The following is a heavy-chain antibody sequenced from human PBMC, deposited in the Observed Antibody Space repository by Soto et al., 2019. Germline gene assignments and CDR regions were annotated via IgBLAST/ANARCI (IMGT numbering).Heavy chain of an antibody. Sequence: PGGSLRLSCAASGFTFSSYSMNWVRQAPGKGLEWVSYISSSSSTIYYADSVKGRFTISRDNAKNSLYLQMNSLGDEDTAVYYCARDGDFWSGYINWFDPWGQGTLVTVYS. CDR2: ISSSSSTI. CDR3: ARDGDFWSGYINWFDP. D-gene: IGHD3-3*01. V-gene: IGHV3-48*02. J-gene: IGHJ5*02. CDR1: GFTFSSYS.